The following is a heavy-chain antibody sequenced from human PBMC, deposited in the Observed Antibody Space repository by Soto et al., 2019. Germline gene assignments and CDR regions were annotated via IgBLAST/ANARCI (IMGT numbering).Heavy chain of an antibody. J-gene: IGHJ6*02. Sequence: SETLSLTCAVYGGSFSGYYWSWIRQPPGKGLEWIGEINHSGSTNYNPSLKSRVTISVDTSKNQFSLKLSSVTAADTAVYYCARGRLRFLEWLSSLHYGMDVWGQGTTVTVSS. CDR3: ARGRLRFLEWLSSLHYGMDV. CDR1: GGSFSGYY. CDR2: INHSGST. V-gene: IGHV4-34*01. D-gene: IGHD3-3*01.